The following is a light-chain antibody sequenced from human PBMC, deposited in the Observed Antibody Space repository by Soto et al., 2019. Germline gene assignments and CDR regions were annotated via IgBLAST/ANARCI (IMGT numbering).Light chain of an antibody. J-gene: IGKJ4*01. CDR2: DAS. CDR3: QQCASSPLT. V-gene: IGKV3-20*01. CDR1: QSVGNNY. Sequence: IVLTQSPGTLSLSPGERATLSCRARQSVGNNYLAWFQQQSGQAPRLLIYDASSRATGIPDRFSGSGSGTDFTLTINRLEPEDFAVYYCQQCASSPLTFGGGTKVEIK.